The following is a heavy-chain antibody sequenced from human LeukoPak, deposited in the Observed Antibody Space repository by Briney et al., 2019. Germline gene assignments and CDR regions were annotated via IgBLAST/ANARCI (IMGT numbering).Heavy chain of an antibody. CDR3: ASPGDSSSWYRGNWFDP. Sequence: QPGGSLRLSCAASGFTFSSYAMSWVRQAPGKGLEWVSTISGSGGSTYYADSVKGRFTISRDNSKKTLYLQMNSLRAEDTAIYYCASPGDSSSWYRGNWFDPWGQGTLVTVSS. J-gene: IGHJ5*02. CDR1: GFTFSSYA. V-gene: IGHV3-23*01. D-gene: IGHD6-13*01. CDR2: ISGSGGST.